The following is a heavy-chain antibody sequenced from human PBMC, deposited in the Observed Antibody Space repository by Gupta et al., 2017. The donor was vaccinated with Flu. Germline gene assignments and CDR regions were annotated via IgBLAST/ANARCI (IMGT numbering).Heavy chain of an antibody. D-gene: IGHD1-7*01. CDR1: GGTFSRYT. V-gene: IGHV1-69*02. J-gene: IGHJ4*02. Sequence: QVQLVQSGAEVKKPGSSVKVSCKASGGTFSRYTISWVRQAPGQGLEWMGRIIPILGIANYAQKFQGRVTITADKSTSTAYMELSSLRSEDTAVYYCARAGITGTTIGYWGQGTLVTVSS. CDR2: IIPILGIA. CDR3: ARAGITGTTIGY.